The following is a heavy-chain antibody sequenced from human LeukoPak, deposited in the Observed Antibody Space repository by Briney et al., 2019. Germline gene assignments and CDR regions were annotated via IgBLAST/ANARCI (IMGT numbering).Heavy chain of an antibody. CDR3: AKGSESYYGSGSYYGNWFDP. Sequence: RGESLKISCAASGFTFSSYGMHWVRQAPGKGLEWVAVISYDGSNKYYADSVKGRFTISRDNSKNTLYLQMNSLRAEDTAVYYCAKGSESYYGSGSYYGNWFDPWGQGTLVTVSS. CDR2: ISYDGSNK. V-gene: IGHV3-30*18. D-gene: IGHD3-10*01. J-gene: IGHJ5*02. CDR1: GFTFSSYG.